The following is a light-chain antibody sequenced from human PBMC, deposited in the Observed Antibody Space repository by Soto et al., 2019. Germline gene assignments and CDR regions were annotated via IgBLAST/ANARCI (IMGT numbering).Light chain of an antibody. Sequence: EIGWTKSPATLSCSPGEEATLPARASKRFSGAYLAWYQQKPGQAPRLLIYGASSRATGIPDRFSGSGSGTDFTLTISRLEPEDFAVYYCQQYGSSSLTFGGGTKVEIK. CDR2: GAS. CDR1: KRFSGAY. CDR3: QQYGSSSLT. J-gene: IGKJ4*01. V-gene: IGKV3-20*01.